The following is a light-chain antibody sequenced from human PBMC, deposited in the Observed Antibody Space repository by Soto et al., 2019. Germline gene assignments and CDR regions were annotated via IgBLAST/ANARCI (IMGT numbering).Light chain of an antibody. CDR1: QSLLHNNGYNY. CDR2: LGS. CDR3: MQALQTLT. J-gene: IGKJ5*01. V-gene: IGKV2-28*01. Sequence: DSGMTQSAIVLPFTAGEADTVYFGASQSLLHNNGYNYLDWYLRKPGQSPQLLIYLGSNRSSGVPDRFSGSGSGTDFTLKINRVEAEDVGVYYCMQALQTLTFGQGTRLE.